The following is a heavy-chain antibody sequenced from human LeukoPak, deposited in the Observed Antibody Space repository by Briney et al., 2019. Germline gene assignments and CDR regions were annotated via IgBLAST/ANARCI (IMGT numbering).Heavy chain of an antibody. CDR3: ARLEMYGGTFGY. J-gene: IGHJ4*02. V-gene: IGHV4-34*01. CDR1: GGSFSGYY. Sequence: SETLSLTCAVYGGSFSGYYWSWIRQPPGKGLEWIGEINHSGSTNYNPSLKSRVTISVDTSKNQFSLKLSSVTAADTAVYYCARLEMYGGTFGYWGQGTLVTVSS. D-gene: IGHD4-23*01. CDR2: INHSGST.